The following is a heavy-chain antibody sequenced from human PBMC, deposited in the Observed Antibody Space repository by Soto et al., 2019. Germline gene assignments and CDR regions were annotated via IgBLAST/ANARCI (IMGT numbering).Heavy chain of an antibody. D-gene: IGHD3-10*01. Sequence: LRLSCAASGFTFRSYWMSWVRQGPGKGLEWVANIKQDGSEKYYVDSVKGRFTISRDNSKNSLYLQMHSLKAEDTAVYYCARDPGFYHPSGGYPNYFDYWGQGTLVTVSS. V-gene: IGHV3-7*01. CDR2: IKQDGSEK. J-gene: IGHJ4*02. CDR1: GFTFRSYW. CDR3: ARDPGFYHPSGGYPNYFDY.